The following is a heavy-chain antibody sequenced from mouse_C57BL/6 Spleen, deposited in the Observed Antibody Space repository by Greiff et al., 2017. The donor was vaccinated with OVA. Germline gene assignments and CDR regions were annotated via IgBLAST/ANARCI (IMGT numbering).Heavy chain of an antibody. CDR3: AREGGNYPYYFDY. J-gene: IGHJ2*01. CDR2: ISSGSSTI. D-gene: IGHD2-1*01. Sequence: EVQLVESGGGLVKPGGSLKLSCAASGFTFSDYGMHWVRQAPEKGLEWVAYISSGSSTIYYADTVKGRFTISRDNAKNTLFLQMTSLRSEDTAMYYCAREGGNYPYYFDYWGQGTTLTVSS. CDR1: GFTFSDYG. V-gene: IGHV5-17*01.